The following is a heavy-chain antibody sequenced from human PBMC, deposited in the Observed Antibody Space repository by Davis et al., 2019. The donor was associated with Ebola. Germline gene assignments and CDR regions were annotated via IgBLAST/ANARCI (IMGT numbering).Heavy chain of an antibody. CDR2: INHSGST. V-gene: IGHV4-39*07. D-gene: IGHD3-22*01. J-gene: IGHJ4*02. CDR1: GGSISSSSYY. CDR3: AGGGYYYDSSGYYGVVLGDY. Sequence: MPSETLSLTCTVSGGSISSSSYYWSWIRQPPGKGLEWIGEINHSGSTNYNPSLKSRVTISVDTSKNQFSLKLSSVTAADTAVYYCAGGGYYYDSSGYYGVVLGDYWGQGTLVTVSS.